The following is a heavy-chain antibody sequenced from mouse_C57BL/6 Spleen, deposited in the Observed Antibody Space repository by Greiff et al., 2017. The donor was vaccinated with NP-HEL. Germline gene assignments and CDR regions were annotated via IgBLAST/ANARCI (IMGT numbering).Heavy chain of an antibody. CDR3: ARRYDGYYGYFDY. V-gene: IGHV5-17*01. D-gene: IGHD2-3*01. Sequence: EVQLVESGGGLVKPGGSLKLSCAASGFTFSDYGMHWVRQAPEKGLEWVAYISSGSSTIYYADTVKGRFTISRDNAKNTLFLQMTSLRSEDTAMYYCARRYDGYYGYFDYWGQGTTLTVSS. CDR1: GFTFSDYG. CDR2: ISSGSSTI. J-gene: IGHJ2*01.